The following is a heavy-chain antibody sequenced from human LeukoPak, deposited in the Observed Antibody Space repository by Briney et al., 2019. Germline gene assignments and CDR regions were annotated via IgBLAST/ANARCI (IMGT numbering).Heavy chain of an antibody. D-gene: IGHD3-10*01. Sequence: PSETLFLTCTVSGGSISSYYWSWIRQPPGKGLEWIGYIYYSGSTNYNPSLKSRVTISVDTSKNQFSLKLSSVTAADTAVYYCARLRTRGGAFDIWGQGTMVTVSS. CDR2: IYYSGST. CDR3: ARLRTRGGAFDI. CDR1: GGSISSYY. J-gene: IGHJ3*02. V-gene: IGHV4-59*08.